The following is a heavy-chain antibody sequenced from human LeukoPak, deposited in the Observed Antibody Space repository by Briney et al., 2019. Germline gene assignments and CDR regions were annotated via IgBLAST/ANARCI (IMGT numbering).Heavy chain of an antibody. V-gene: IGHV4-34*01. CDR1: GGSFSGYY. Sequence: SETLSLTCAVYGGSFSGYYWSWIRQPPGKGLEWIGEINHSGSTNYNPSLKSRVTISVDTSKNQSSLKLSSVTAADTAVYYCARALSASPPGRYWGQGTLVTVSS. J-gene: IGHJ4*02. CDR3: ARALSASPPGRY. CDR2: INHSGST.